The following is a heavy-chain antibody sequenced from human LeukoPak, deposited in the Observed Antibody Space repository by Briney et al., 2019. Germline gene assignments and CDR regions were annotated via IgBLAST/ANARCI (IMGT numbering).Heavy chain of an antibody. Sequence: GSLRLSCAASGFTFSSYSMNWVRQPPGKGLEWIGEINHSGSTNYNPSLKSRVTISVDTSKNQFSLKLSSVTAADTAVYYCARRAGYSSGWFSYWGQGTLVTVSS. V-gene: IGHV4-34*01. CDR1: GFTFSSYS. D-gene: IGHD6-19*01. CDR3: ARRAGYSSGWFSY. CDR2: INHSGST. J-gene: IGHJ4*02.